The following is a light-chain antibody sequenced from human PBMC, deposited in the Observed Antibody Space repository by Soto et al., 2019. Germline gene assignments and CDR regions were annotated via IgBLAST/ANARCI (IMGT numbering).Light chain of an antibody. CDR3: QQYNNWPIT. V-gene: IGKV3-15*01. Sequence: EIVLTQCPATLSVSPGERATLSCTASQSVSGDLAWYHHKPGQAPRLLIYDASTRALDTPARFAGSGSGTEFTLTISSLQSEDFAVYFCQQYNNWPITFGQGTRLEIK. CDR1: QSVSGD. CDR2: DAS. J-gene: IGKJ5*01.